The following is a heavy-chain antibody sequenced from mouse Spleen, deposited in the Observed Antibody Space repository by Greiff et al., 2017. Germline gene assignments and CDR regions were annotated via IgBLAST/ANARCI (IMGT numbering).Heavy chain of an antibody. J-gene: IGHJ3*01. CDR1: GLSLTSYG. V-gene: IGHV2-2*02. D-gene: IGHD2-14*01. Sequence: QVQLQQSGPGLVQPSQSLSITCTVSGLSLTSYGVHWVRQSPGKGLEWLGVIWSGGSTDYNAAFISRLSISKDNSKSQVFFKMNSLQANDTAIYYCARTYRYDGAWFAYWGQGTLVTVSA. CDR3: ARTYRYDGAWFAY. CDR2: IWSGGST.